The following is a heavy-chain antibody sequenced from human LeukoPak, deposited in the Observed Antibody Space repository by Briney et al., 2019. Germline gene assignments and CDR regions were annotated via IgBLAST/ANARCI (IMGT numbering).Heavy chain of an antibody. V-gene: IGHV3-7*01. J-gene: IGHJ4*02. Sequence: GGSLRLSCAASGFTFSSYAMSWVRQAPGKGLEWVANIKEDGSAKYYVDSVKGRFTISRDNAKNSLYLQMNSLRAEDTAVYYCARDVAYNTFDYWGQGTLVTVSS. CDR1: GFTFSSYA. CDR3: ARDVAYNTFDY. D-gene: IGHD1-14*01. CDR2: IKEDGSAK.